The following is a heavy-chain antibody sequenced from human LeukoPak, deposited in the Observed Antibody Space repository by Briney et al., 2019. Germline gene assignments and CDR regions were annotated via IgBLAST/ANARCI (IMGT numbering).Heavy chain of an antibody. J-gene: IGHJ4*02. V-gene: IGHV1-18*01. D-gene: IGHD3-3*01. CDR1: GYTFTSYG. CDR3: AREGPDYDFWSGPTSLDY. CDR2: ISAYNGNT. Sequence: ASVKVSCKASGYTFTSYGISWVRQAPGQGLEWMGWISAYNGNTNYAQKLQGRVTMTTDTSTSTAYMELRSLRSDDTAVYYCAREGPDYDFWSGPTSLDYWGQGTLVTVSS.